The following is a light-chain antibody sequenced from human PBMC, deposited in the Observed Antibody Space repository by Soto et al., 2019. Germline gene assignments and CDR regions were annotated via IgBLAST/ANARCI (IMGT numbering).Light chain of an antibody. V-gene: IGKV3-15*01. CDR1: HSVRSN. CDR2: AAS. J-gene: IGKJ4*01. Sequence: TVMTQSPVTLSPSPGDRATLSCRASHSVRSNLAWYQQKPGQPPRLLIYAASTRATGIPGRFSGSGSGTEFTLTISSLQSEDSAVYYCQQYNDWPPLTFGGGTKVEIK. CDR3: QQYNDWPPLT.